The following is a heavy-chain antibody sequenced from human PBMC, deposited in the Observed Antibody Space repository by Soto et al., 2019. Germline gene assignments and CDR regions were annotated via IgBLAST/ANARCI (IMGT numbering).Heavy chain of an antibody. Sequence: QVQLVESGGGFVTPGGSLRISCAASGIRISDYHMSWIRQAPGKGLEWISYTSHQGDSTHYPDSVKGRFTIYRDNAKNSLYLQMNSLRVEDTAVYYCVTESWYKFENWSQRKLVTVSS. CDR1: GIRISDYH. V-gene: IGHV3-11*01. CDR3: VTESWYKFEN. CDR2: TSHQGDST. J-gene: IGHJ4*02. D-gene: IGHD1-1*01.